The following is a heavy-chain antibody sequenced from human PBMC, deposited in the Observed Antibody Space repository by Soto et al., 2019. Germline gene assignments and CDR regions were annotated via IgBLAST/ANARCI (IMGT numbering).Heavy chain of an antibody. CDR3: ASGGLGIVVVPAAIKGGYFQH. J-gene: IGHJ1*01. CDR1: GGTFSSYA. D-gene: IGHD2-2*02. CDR2: IIPIFGTA. Sequence: QVQLVQSGAEVKKPGSSVKVSCKASGGTFSSYAISWVRQAPGQGLEWMGGIIPIFGTANYAQKFQGRVTITADESTSPAYMELSSLRSEDTAVYYCASGGLGIVVVPAAIKGGYFQHWGQGTLVTVSS. V-gene: IGHV1-69*01.